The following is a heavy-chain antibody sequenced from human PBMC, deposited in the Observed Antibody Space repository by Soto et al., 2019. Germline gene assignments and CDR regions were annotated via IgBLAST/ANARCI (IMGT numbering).Heavy chain of an antibody. D-gene: IGHD1-1*01. CDR2: IIPIFGTA. J-gene: IGHJ6*02. V-gene: IGHV1-69*13. CDR3: ARKGTYYYYGMDV. Sequence: ASVKVSCKASGGTLSSYAISWVRQAPGQGLEWMGGIIPIFGTANYAQKFQGRVTITADESTSTAYMELSSLRSEDTAVYYCARKGTYYYYGMDVWGQGTTVTVSS. CDR1: GGTLSSYA.